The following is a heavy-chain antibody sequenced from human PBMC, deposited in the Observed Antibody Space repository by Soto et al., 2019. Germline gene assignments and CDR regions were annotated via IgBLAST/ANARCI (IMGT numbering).Heavy chain of an antibody. CDR1: GGSISSYY. V-gene: IGHV4-59*08. CDR3: ARIMTGYYKGTPLRTVYYMDV. CDR2: IYYSGST. Sequence: PSETLSLTCTVSGGSISSYYWSWIRQPPGKGLEWIGYIYYSGSTNYNPSLKSRVTISVDTSKNQFSLKLSSVTAADTAVYYCARIMTGYYKGTPLRTVYYMDVGDKGTTVTV. D-gene: IGHD3-9*01. J-gene: IGHJ6*03.